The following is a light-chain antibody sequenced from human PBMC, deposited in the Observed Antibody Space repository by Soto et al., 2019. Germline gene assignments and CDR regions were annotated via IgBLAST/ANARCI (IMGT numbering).Light chain of an antibody. V-gene: IGKV1-33*01. J-gene: IGKJ4*01. Sequence: DIQMTQSPSSLSASVGDRVTITCQASQDISNYLNWYQQKPGKAPKLLIYDASNLETGVPSRFSGSGSGTDFTFTISSLQPEGISTYYCQQYDNLHLTFGGGTKLEIK. CDR2: DAS. CDR3: QQYDNLHLT. CDR1: QDISNY.